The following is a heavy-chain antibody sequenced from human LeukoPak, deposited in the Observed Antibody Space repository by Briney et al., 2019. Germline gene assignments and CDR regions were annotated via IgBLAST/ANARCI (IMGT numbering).Heavy chain of an antibody. CDR1: GGSISSSSYY. D-gene: IGHD6-19*01. CDR3: AGQPDLAGIAVALLNY. J-gene: IGHJ4*02. CDR2: IYYSGST. V-gene: IGHV4-39*01. Sequence: KPSETLSLTCTVSGGSISSSSYYWGWIRQPPGKGLEWIGSIYYSGSTYYNPSLKSRVTISVDASKNQFSLKLSSVTAADTAVYYCAGQPDLAGIAVALLNYWGQGTLVTVSS.